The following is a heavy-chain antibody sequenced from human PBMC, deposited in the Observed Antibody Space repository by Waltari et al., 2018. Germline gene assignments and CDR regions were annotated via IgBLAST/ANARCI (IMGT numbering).Heavy chain of an antibody. J-gene: IGHJ6*03. CDR2: IKQDGSEK. D-gene: IGHD2-21*02. Sequence: EVQLVESGGGLVKPGGSLRLSCAASGFTFSSYWMSCVRQAQGKGLEWVANIKQDGSEKYYVDSVKGRFTISRDNAKNSLYLQMNSLRAEDTAVYYCARVRGNSGYYYMDVWGKGTTVTVSS. CDR3: ARVRGNSGYYYMDV. V-gene: IGHV3-7*01. CDR1: GFTFSSYW.